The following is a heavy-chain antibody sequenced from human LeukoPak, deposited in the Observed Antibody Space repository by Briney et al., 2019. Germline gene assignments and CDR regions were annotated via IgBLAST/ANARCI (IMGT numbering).Heavy chain of an antibody. CDR2: ISSTSTFI. D-gene: IGHD3-10*01. CDR1: GFSFSFYS. Sequence: GGSLRLSCAASGFSFSFYSLNWVRQAPGKGLEWVSSISSTSTFIYYADSVKGRFIISRDNAKDSLYLHMNSLRAEDTAVYYCAKDGSGSYYFHYYYYMDVWGKGTTVTISS. CDR3: AKDGSGSYYFHYYYYMDV. J-gene: IGHJ6*03. V-gene: IGHV3-21*01.